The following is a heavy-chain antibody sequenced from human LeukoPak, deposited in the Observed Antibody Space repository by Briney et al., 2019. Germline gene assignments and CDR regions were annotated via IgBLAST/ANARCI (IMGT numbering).Heavy chain of an antibody. CDR1: GFNFESYY. CDR2: ISNCRDNSI. J-gene: IGHJ4*02. V-gene: IGHV3-11*04. CDR3: VREQWYYFDY. D-gene: IGHD6-19*01. Sequence: GGSLRLSCAVSGFNFESYYISWIRQAPGKGLKWISYISNCRDNSINYAESVRGRFTISRDNAKNSAYLQMNNLRAEDTAVYYCVREQWYYFDYWGQGALVTVSS.